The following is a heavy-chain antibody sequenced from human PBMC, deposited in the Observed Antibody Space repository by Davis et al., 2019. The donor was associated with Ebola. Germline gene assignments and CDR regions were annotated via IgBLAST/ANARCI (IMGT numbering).Heavy chain of an antibody. J-gene: IGHJ4*02. CDR3: RSTVTNGPDS. Sequence: GGSLRLSCAASGFTFSSYAMSWVRQASGKGLEWIGRIRSKAHNYATAYAASVKGRFTISRDDSKNTAYLQMNSLKTEDTAVYYCRSTVTNGPDSWGQGTLVTVSS. CDR1: GFTFSSYA. V-gene: IGHV3-73*01. D-gene: IGHD4-17*01. CDR2: IRSKAHNYAT.